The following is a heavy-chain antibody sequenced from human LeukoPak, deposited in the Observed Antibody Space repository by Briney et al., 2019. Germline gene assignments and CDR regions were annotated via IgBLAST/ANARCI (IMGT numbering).Heavy chain of an antibody. CDR1: GGSISSGGYS. D-gene: IGHD3-3*01. V-gene: IGHV4-30-2*01. CDR2: IYHSGST. J-gene: IGHJ3*02. CDR3: ARSLTIFGVAHDAFDT. Sequence: SQTLSLTCAVSGGSISSGGYSWSWIRQPPGKGLEWIGYIYHSGSTYYNPSLKSRVTISVDRSKNQFSLKLSSVTAADTAVYYCARSLTIFGVAHDAFDTWGQGTMVTVSS.